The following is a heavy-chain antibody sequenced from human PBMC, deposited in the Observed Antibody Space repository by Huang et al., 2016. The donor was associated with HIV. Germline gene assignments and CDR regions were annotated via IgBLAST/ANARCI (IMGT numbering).Heavy chain of an antibody. Sequence: EVQLVESGGGLVKPGGSLRLSCAASGFTFSSYSMTWLRQAPGKGLECVSSISRSRSYIYYADAVKGRFTISRDNAKNSLYMQMNSLRAEDTAVYYCARAVPTPNRFGVGGFDYWGQGTLVTVSS. CDR3: ARAVPTPNRFGVGGFDY. V-gene: IGHV3-21*01. CDR2: ISRSRSYI. D-gene: IGHD3-3*01. CDR1: GFTFSSYS. J-gene: IGHJ4*02.